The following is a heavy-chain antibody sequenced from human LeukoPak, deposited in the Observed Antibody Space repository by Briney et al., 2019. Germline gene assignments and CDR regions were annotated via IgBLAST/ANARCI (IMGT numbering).Heavy chain of an antibody. CDR1: GFTFSTYG. D-gene: IGHD2-2*01. CDR2: ISGSGGST. J-gene: IGHJ3*02. CDR3: AKVPAYRPNGAFDI. Sequence: GRSLRLSCDASGFTFSTYGMHWVRQAPGKGLEWVSAISGSGGSTYYADSVKGRFTISRDNSKNTLYLQMNSLRAEDTAVYYCAKVPAYRPNGAFDIWGQGTMVTVSS. V-gene: IGHV3-23*01.